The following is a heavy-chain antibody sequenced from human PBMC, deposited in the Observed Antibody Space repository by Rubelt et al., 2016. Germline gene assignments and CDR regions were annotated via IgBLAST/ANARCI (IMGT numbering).Heavy chain of an antibody. CDR2: IYYSGST. V-gene: IGHV4-59*01. CDR3: ASRPSRDAFDI. Sequence: WLTCTVSGGSISSYYWSWIRQPPGKGLEWIGYIYYSGSTNYNPSLKSRVTISVDTSKNQFSLKLSSVTAADTAVYYCASRPSRDAFDIWGQGTMVTVSS. CDR1: GGSISSYY. J-gene: IGHJ3*02.